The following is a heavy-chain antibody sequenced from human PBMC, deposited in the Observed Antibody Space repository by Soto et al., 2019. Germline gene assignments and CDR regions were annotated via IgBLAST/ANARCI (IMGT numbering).Heavy chain of an antibody. V-gene: IGHV3-23*01. CDR2: ISGSGGST. CDR1: GFTFSSYT. D-gene: IGHD1-26*01. Sequence: PGGSLRLSCAASGFTFSSYTMTWVRQAPGKGLESVSGISGSGGSTNYADSVKGRFTISRDNSKNTLYLQMNSLRAEDTAVYYCANSYSERYFDYWGQGTLVTVSS. CDR3: ANSYSERYFDY. J-gene: IGHJ4*02.